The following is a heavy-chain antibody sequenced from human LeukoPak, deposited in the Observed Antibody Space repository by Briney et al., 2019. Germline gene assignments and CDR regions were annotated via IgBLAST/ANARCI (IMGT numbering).Heavy chain of an antibody. V-gene: IGHV3-30*04. CDR2: ISYDGSNK. CDR1: GFTFSSYA. J-gene: IGHJ4*02. Sequence: GGSLRLSCAASGFTFSSYAMHWVRQAPGKGLEWVAVISYDGSNKYYADSVKGRFTISRDNSKNTLYLQMNSLRAEDTAVYYCARDKDFRYWGQGTLVTVSS. D-gene: IGHD2-15*01. CDR3: ARDKDFRY.